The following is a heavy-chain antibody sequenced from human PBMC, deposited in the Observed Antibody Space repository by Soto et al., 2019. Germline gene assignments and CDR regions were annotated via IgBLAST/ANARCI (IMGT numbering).Heavy chain of an antibody. J-gene: IGHJ4*02. D-gene: IGHD4-4*01. CDR3: ATHSNEYRNSLDY. CDR1: GGSVSSGNYY. V-gene: IGHV4-61*01. CDR2: IYYTGSS. Sequence: SETLSLTCTVSGGSVSSGNYYWSWIRQPPGKGLEWIGFIYYTGSSSYNPSLKSRVTMSLHKSNNQFSLKLTSVTAADTAVYYCATHSNEYRNSLDYSGQGTLVTVSP.